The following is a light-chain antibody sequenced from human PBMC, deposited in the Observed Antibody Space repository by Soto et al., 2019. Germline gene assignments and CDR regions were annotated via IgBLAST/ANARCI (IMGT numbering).Light chain of an antibody. J-gene: IGKJ2*01. CDR3: QQYDDWPPYT. CDR1: QSVSSN. CDR2: GAS. V-gene: IGKV3-15*01. Sequence: EIVMTQSPATLSVSPGDRATLSCRASQSVSSNLAWYQQKPGQAPRLLIYGASTRGTGIPARFSGSGSGTEVTLTISSLQSEDFAVYYCQQYDDWPPYTFGQGTKLEIK.